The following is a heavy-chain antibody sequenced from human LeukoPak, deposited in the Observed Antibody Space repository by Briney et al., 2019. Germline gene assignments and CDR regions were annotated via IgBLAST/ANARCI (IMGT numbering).Heavy chain of an antibody. CDR1: GFTFSSYS. Sequence: GGSLRLSCAASGFTFSSYSMNWVRQAPGKGLEWVSYISSSSSTIYYADSVKGRFTISRDNAKNSLYLQMNSLRAEDTAVYYCARATAATAFDYWGQGTLVTVSS. V-gene: IGHV3-48*04. D-gene: IGHD2-15*01. J-gene: IGHJ4*02. CDR3: ARATAATAFDY. CDR2: ISSSSSTI.